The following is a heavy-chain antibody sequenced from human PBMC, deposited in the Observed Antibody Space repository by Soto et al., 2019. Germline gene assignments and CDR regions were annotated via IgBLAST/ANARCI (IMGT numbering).Heavy chain of an antibody. Sequence: WETLSLARSGSGDCNSVGRFDWAWIRQHPGEGLEWIGSIYHTGNAYYNQSLKSRVTIFVDTSKNQFSLKLTSVTAADTALYYCARDYCASSDYTTHSFDPWGQGTLVIV. CDR3: ARDYCASSDYTTHSFDP. V-gene: IGHV4-39*01. J-gene: IGHJ5*02. CDR1: GDCNSVGRFD. CDR2: IYHTGNA. D-gene: IGHD3-22*01.